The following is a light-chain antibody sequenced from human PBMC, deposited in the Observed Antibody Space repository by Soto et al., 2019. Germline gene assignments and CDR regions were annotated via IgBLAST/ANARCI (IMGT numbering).Light chain of an antibody. CDR3: CSYVGGDTYLI. CDR1: SSDVGGYIL. J-gene: IGLJ2*01. Sequence: QSVLTQPASVSGSPGQSITISCTGTSSDVGGYILVSWYQQEPGKAPKLMIYEGSKRPSGVSNRFSDSKSGNTASLTISGLQAEDEAHYYCCSYVGGDTYLIFGGGTQLTVL. V-gene: IGLV2-23*01. CDR2: EGS.